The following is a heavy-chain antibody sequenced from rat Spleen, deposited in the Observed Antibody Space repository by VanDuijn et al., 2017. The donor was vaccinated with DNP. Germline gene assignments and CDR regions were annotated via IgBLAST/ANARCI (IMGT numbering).Heavy chain of an antibody. D-gene: IGHD1-12*02. CDR3: TTVDGTYYYGYVMDA. CDR2: ISYDGGST. J-gene: IGHJ4*01. CDR1: GFTFSDYY. Sequence: EVQLVESGGGPVQPGRSLKLSCAASGFTFSDYYMAWVRQAPTKGLEWVASISYDGGSTYYRDSVKGRFTISRDNAKSSLYLQMDSLRSEDTATYYCTTVDGTYYYGYVMDAWGQGASVTVSS. V-gene: IGHV5-20*01.